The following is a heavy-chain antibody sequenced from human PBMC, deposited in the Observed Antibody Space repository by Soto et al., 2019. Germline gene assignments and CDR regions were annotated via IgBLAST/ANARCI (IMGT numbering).Heavy chain of an antibody. CDR2: ISAYNGNT. J-gene: IGHJ5*02. CDR3: AREGGDFWSGYEFDP. V-gene: IGHV1-18*01. CDR1: GYTFTSYG. Sequence: ASVKVSCKASGYTFTSYGISWVRQEPGQGLEGMGWISAYNGNTNYAQKLQGRVTMTTDTSTSTAYMELRSLRSDDTAVYFCAREGGDFWSGYEFDPWRQGTLVTVSS. D-gene: IGHD3-3*01.